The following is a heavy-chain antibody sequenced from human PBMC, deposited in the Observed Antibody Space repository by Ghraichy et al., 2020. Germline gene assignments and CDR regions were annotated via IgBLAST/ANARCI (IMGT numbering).Heavy chain of an antibody. J-gene: IGHJ3*02. CDR3: TTDHQLVDAFDI. Sequence: GGSLRLSCAASGFTFSNAWMSWVRRAPGKGLEWVGRIKSKTDGGTTDYAAPVKGRFTISRDDSKNTLYLQMNSLKTEDTAVYYCTTDHQLVDAFDIWGQGTMVTVSS. CDR1: GFTFSNAW. D-gene: IGHD6-13*01. V-gene: IGHV3-15*01. CDR2: IKSKTDGGTT.